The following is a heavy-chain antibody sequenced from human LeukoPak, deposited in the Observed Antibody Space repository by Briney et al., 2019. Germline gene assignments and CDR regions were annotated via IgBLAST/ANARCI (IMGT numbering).Heavy chain of an antibody. CDR1: GYTFTSYG. D-gene: IGHD1-26*01. CDR3: ARDSGSDFYGLGDY. J-gene: IGHJ4*02. V-gene: IGHV1-18*01. CDR2: ISAYNGNT. Sequence: ASVKISWKASGYTFTSYGISWVRQAPGQGLEWMGWISAYNGNTNYAQKLQGRVTMTTDTSTSTAYMELRSLRSNDTAVYYCARDSGSDFYGLGDYWGQGTLVTVSS.